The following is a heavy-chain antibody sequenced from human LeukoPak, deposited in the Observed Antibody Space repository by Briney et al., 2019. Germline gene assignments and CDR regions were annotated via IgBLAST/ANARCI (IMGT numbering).Heavy chain of an antibody. Sequence: GGSLRLSCAASGFTFSSYGMHWVRQAPGKGLEWVAVISYDGSNKYYADSVKGRFTISRDNSKNTLYLQMNSLRAEDTAVYYCAGGGSGWPTSVVVDYWGQGTLVTVSS. J-gene: IGHJ4*02. CDR2: ISYDGSNK. V-gene: IGHV3-30*03. D-gene: IGHD6-19*01. CDR3: AGGGSGWPTSVVVDY. CDR1: GFTFSSYG.